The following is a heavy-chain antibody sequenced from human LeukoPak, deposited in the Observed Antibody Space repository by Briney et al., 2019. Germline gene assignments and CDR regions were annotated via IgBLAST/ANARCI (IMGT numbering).Heavy chain of an antibody. D-gene: IGHD1-26*01. V-gene: IGHV4-61*01. CDR3: ARSVGATIDY. CDR2: IYYSGST. J-gene: IGHJ4*02. CDR1: GGSVSGGSISIYY. Sequence: SETLSLTCTVSGGSVSGGSISIYYWSWIRQPPGKGLEWIGYIYYSGSTNYNPSLKSRVTISVDTSKNQFSLKLSSVTAADTAVYYCARSVGATIDYWGQGTLVTVSS.